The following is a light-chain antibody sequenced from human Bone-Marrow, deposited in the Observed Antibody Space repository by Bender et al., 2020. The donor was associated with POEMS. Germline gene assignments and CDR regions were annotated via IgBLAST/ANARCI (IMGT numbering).Light chain of an antibody. V-gene: IGLV2-8*01. CDR1: SSDVGGYNY. Sequence: QSALTQPPSASGSPGQSVTISCTGTSSDVGGYNYVSWYQQHPGKVPKLIIYEVSKRPSGVPDRFSGSKSGNTASLTVSGLQAEDEADYYCSSFTSSSTYVFGIGTTVTVL. CDR2: EVS. J-gene: IGLJ1*01. CDR3: SSFTSSSTYV.